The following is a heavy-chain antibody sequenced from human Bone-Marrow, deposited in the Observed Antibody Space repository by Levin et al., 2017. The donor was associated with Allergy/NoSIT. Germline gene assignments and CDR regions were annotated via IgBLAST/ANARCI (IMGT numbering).Heavy chain of an antibody. D-gene: IGHD3-22*01. V-gene: IGHV1-2*02. CDR1: GYIFTDYY. J-gene: IGHJ3*01. CDR3: AILTHYYDSSGPHSFDV. CDR2: VNPKTGGT. Sequence: ASVKVSCKASGYIFTDYYIHWVRQAPGQGLEGRGWVNPKTGGTHYIQKFEGRVTMTREASLSTAYMELSRLTSDDTAVYFCAILTHYYDSSGPHSFDVWGQGTMVTVTS.